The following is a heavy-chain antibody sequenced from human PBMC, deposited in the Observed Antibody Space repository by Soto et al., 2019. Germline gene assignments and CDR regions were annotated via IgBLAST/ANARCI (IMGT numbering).Heavy chain of an antibody. J-gene: IGHJ5*02. CDR2: IYYSGST. Sequence: SETLSLTCTVSGGSISSGGYYWSWIRQHPGKGLEWIGYIYYSGSTYYNPSLKSRVTISVDTSKNQFSLKLSSVTAADTAVYYCARVLPYYDSSGYSGDWFDPCGQGTLVTVSS. V-gene: IGHV4-31*03. D-gene: IGHD3-22*01. CDR1: GGSISSGGYY. CDR3: ARVLPYYDSSGYSGDWFDP.